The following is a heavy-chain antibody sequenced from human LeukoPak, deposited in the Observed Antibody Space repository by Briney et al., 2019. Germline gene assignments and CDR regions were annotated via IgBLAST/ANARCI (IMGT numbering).Heavy chain of an antibody. V-gene: IGHV5-51*01. Sequence: RDALKMSCKGSGYSFTTYWIGWVRQMPGKGLEWMGIIYPGDSDTRYSPSFQGQVTISADKSISTAYLQWSSLKASDTAMYYCARTPGRDCTNGVCWAFDYWGQGTLVTVSS. CDR3: ARTPGRDCTNGVCWAFDY. CDR2: IYPGDSDT. J-gene: IGHJ4*02. CDR1: GYSFTTYW. D-gene: IGHD2-8*01.